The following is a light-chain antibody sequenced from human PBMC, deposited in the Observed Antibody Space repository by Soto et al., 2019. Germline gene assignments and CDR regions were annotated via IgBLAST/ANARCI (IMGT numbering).Light chain of an antibody. CDR1: QRIGGW. Sequence: DIQMTQSPSALSASVGDRVTITCRASQRIGGWLAWYQQKAGKAPKVLIYATSTLQSGVPSRFSGSGSGTQFTLTISSLQPDDSATYYCQQYSSWWTFGQGTKVEIK. J-gene: IGKJ1*01. CDR3: QQYSSWWT. V-gene: IGKV1-5*03. CDR2: ATS.